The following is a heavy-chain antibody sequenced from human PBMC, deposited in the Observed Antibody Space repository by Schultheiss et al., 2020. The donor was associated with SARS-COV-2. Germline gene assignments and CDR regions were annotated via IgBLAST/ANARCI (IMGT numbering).Heavy chain of an antibody. Sequence: GGSLRLSCAASGFTFSSYSMNWVRQAPGKGLEWVSSISSSSSYIYYADSVKGRFTISRDNAKNSLYLQINSLRAEDTAVYYCARDYSVFGRYYFDYWGQGTLVTVSS. CDR1: GFTFSSYS. CDR2: ISSSSSYI. D-gene: IGHD5/OR15-5a*01. J-gene: IGHJ4*02. CDR3: ARDYSVFGRYYFDY. V-gene: IGHV3-21*01.